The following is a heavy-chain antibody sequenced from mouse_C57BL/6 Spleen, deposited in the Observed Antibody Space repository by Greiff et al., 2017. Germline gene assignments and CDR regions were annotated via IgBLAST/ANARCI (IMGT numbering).Heavy chain of an antibody. Sequence: EVQVVESGGGLVKPGGSLKLSCAASGFTFSDYGMHWVRQAPEKGLEWVAYISSGSSTIYYADTVKGRFTISRDNAKNTLFLQMTSLRSEDTAMYYCARRITTVVAGDYAMDYWGQGTSVTVSS. CDR2: ISSGSSTI. V-gene: IGHV5-17*01. CDR3: ARRITTVVAGDYAMDY. CDR1: GFTFSDYG. D-gene: IGHD1-1*01. J-gene: IGHJ4*01.